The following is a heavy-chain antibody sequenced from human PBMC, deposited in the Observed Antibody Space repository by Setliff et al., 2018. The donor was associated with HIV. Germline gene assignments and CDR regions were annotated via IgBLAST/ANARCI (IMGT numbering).Heavy chain of an antibody. CDR2: INHSGST. D-gene: IGHD3-16*01. CDR3: ARDRLSAFDP. J-gene: IGHJ5*02. CDR1: GGSFSGYY. V-gene: IGHV4-34*01. Sequence: SETLSLTCAVYGGSFSGYYWSWIRQPPGKGLEWIGEINHSGSTNYNPSLKSRVTISVDTSKNQFSLKLSSVTAADTAVYYCARDRLSAFDPWGQGTLVTVSS.